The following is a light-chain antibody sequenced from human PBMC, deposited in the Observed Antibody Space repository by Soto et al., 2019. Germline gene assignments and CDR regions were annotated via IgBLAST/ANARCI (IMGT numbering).Light chain of an antibody. CDR1: QSVSTV. Sequence: EVVLTQSPGALSLSPGERATLSCRTSQSVSTVAWYQQKPGQTPRLLIFGTSSRATGIPDRFGGSGSGTDFTLTITRLEPEDFAVDFCQHYGASPPYTFGQGTKLELK. J-gene: IGKJ2*01. V-gene: IGKV3-20*01. CDR3: QHYGASPPYT. CDR2: GTS.